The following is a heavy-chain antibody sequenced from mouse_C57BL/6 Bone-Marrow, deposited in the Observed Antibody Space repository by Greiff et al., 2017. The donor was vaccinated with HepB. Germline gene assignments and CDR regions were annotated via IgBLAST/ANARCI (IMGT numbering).Heavy chain of an antibody. CDR3: ARIPNYYGSSYGFDY. V-gene: IGHV1-9*01. CDR2: ILPGSGST. Sequence: VQLQQSGAELMKPGASVKLSCKATGYTFTGYWIEWVKQRPGHGLEWIGEILPGSGSTNHNEKFKGKATFTADTSSNTAYMQLSSLTTEDSAIYYCARIPNYYGSSYGFDYWGQGTTLTVSS. J-gene: IGHJ2*01. D-gene: IGHD1-1*01. CDR1: GYTFTGYW.